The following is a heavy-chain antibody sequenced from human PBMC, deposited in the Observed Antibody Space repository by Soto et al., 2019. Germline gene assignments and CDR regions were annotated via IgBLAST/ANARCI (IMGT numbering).Heavy chain of an antibody. CDR3: ARGRLHYYCSSGWFDP. D-gene: IGHD3-10*01. Sequence: QVQLVQSGAEVKKPGASVKVSCKASGYAFTSYGISWVRQAPGQGLEWMGWINPNSGGTNYAQKFQGRVTMTRDTSISTAYMELSRLRSDDTAVYYCARGRLHYYCSSGWFDPWGQGTLVTVSS. CDR1: GYAFTSYG. CDR2: INPNSGGT. V-gene: IGHV1-2*02. J-gene: IGHJ5*02.